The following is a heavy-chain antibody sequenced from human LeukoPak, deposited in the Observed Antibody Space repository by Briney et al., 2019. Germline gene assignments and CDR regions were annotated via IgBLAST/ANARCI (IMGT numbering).Heavy chain of an antibody. CDR1: GGSISSSSYY. J-gene: IGHJ5*02. V-gene: IGHV4-39*01. CDR3: ARQGIAAAGLGSAP. D-gene: IGHD6-13*01. CDR2: IYYSGST. Sequence: SETLSLTCTVSGGSISSSSYYWGWIRQPPGKGLEWIGSIYYSGSTYYNPSLKSRVTISVDTSKNQFSLKLSSVTAADTAVYYCARQGIAAAGLGSAPWGQGTLVTVSS.